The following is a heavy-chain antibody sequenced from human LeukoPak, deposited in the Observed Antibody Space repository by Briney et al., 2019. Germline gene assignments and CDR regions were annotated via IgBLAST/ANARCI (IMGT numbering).Heavy chain of an antibody. V-gene: IGHV4-59*01. J-gene: IGHJ4*02. Sequence: PSETLSLTCTVSGGSISSYYWSWIRQPPGKGLEWIGYIYYSGSTNYNPSLKSRVTISVDTSKNQFSLKLSSVTAADTAVYYCARLLGYRYYDFWSGYSDGWGQGTLVTVSS. CDR3: ARLLGYRYYDFWSGYSDG. CDR1: GGSISSYY. D-gene: IGHD3-3*01. CDR2: IYYSGST.